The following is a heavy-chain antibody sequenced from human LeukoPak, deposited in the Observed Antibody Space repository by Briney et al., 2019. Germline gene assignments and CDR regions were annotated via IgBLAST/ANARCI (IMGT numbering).Heavy chain of an antibody. Sequence: GSLRLSCAASGFTFSSYAMHWVRQAPGKGLEWVAVISYDGSNKYYADSVKGRFTISRDNSKNTLYLQMNSLRAEDTAIYYCAKKRGGTYYFDYWGQGTLVTVSS. CDR3: AKKRGGTYYFDY. J-gene: IGHJ4*02. CDR1: GFTFSSYA. V-gene: IGHV3-30-3*02. CDR2: ISYDGSNK. D-gene: IGHD1-7*01.